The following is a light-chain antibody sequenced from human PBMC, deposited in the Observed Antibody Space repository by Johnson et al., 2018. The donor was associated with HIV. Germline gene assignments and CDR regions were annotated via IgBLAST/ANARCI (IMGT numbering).Light chain of an antibody. CDR2: DNN. V-gene: IGLV1-51*01. Sequence: QPVLTQPPSVSAAPGQKVTISCSGSSSNIGNNYVSWYQQVPGTAPKLLIYDNNRRPSGIPDRFSGSKSGTSATLGLTGLHTGDEADYYCGTWDSSLSAGGVFGTGTKVTVL. CDR1: SSNIGNNY. CDR3: GTWDSSLSAGGV. J-gene: IGLJ1*01.